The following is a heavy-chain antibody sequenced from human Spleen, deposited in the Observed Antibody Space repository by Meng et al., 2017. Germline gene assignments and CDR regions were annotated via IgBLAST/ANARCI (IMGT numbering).Heavy chain of an antibody. D-gene: IGHD2-15*01. J-gene: IGHJ4*02. CDR1: GGSVSSGDYY. CDR2: IYYSGST. V-gene: IGHV4-30-4*01. CDR3: ARARGGGFDFGY. Sequence: QVQLQESGPGLVKPSQTLSLTCTVSGGSVSSGDYYWSWVRQPPGKGLEWIGYIYYSGSTYYNPSLKSRVTISVDTSKNQFSLKLSSVTAADTAVYYCARARGGGFDFGYWGQGTLVTVSS.